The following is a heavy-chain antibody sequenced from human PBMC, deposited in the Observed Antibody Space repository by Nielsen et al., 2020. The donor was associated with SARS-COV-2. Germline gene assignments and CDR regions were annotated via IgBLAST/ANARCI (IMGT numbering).Heavy chain of an antibody. Sequence: GESLKISCAASGFLFSTYAMSWVRQAPGKGLEWVSLIYTDDRGTYYADSVRGRFTISRDDSKNMLYLQMRSLRAEDTAVFYCARGFFGEAFDVWGQGTMVTVSS. CDR2: IYTDDRGT. J-gene: IGHJ3*01. CDR3: ARGFFGEAFDV. V-gene: IGHV3-23*03. CDR1: GFLFSTYA. D-gene: IGHD3-3*01.